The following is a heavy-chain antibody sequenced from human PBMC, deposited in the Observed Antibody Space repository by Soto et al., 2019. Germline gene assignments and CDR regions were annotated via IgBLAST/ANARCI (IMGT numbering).Heavy chain of an antibody. V-gene: IGHV1-18*01. J-gene: IGHJ4*02. CDR2: ISAYNGNT. D-gene: IGHD6-19*01. Sequence: ASVKVSCKASGYTFTSYGISWVRQAPGQGLEWMGWISAYNGNTNYAQKLQGRVTMTTDTSTSTAYMELRSLRSDDTAVSYCARDASRIEVAGSRLYYWGQRTLLTVSS. CDR3: ARDASRIEVAGSRLYY. CDR1: GYTFTSYG.